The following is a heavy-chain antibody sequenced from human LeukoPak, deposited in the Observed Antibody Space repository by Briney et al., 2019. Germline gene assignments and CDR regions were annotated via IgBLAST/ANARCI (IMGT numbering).Heavy chain of an antibody. Sequence: ASVKVSCKASRGTFSSYTISWLRQPPGQGLEWMGRIIPILSIANYAQKFQGRVTITADKSTSTAYMELSSLRSEDTAVYYCARDASIAVAGTPFRYFDYWGQGTLVTVSS. CDR1: RGTFSSYT. J-gene: IGHJ4*02. CDR2: IIPILSIA. D-gene: IGHD6-19*01. V-gene: IGHV1-69*04. CDR3: ARDASIAVAGTPFRYFDY.